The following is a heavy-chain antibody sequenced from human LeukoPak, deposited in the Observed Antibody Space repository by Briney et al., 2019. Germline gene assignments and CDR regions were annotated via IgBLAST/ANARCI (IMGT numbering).Heavy chain of an antibody. D-gene: IGHD3-22*01. CDR1: GGSISSSNW. Sequence: PSETLSLTCAVSGGSISSSNWWSWVRQPPGKGLEWIGEIYHSGSTNYNPSLKSRVTISVDKSKNQFSLKLSSVTAADTAVYYCARGEVVVNTNWFDPWGQGTLVTVSS. CDR3: ARGEVVVNTNWFDP. J-gene: IGHJ5*02. CDR2: IYHSGST. V-gene: IGHV4-4*02.